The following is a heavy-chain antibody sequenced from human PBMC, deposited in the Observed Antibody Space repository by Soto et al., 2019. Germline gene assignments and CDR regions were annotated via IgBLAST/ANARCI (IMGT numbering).Heavy chain of an antibody. CDR2: IYYAGTS. CDR3: ARLGAYYQSLDP. J-gene: IGHJ5*02. D-gene: IGHD2-21*01. V-gene: IGHV4-59*08. CDR1: GGSISPYY. Sequence: QVQLRESGPGLVQPSETLSLTCTVSGGSISPYYWTWIRQPPGKGLEWVGYIYYAGTSSYNPSLKSRVTISLETSKSQISLRLTSVTAADPAVYYCARLGAYYQSLDPWGPGTLVTVSS.